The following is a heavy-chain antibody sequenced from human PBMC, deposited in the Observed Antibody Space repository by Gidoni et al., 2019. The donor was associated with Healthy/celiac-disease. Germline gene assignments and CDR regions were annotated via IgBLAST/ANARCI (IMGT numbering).Heavy chain of an antibody. CDR2: ISGSGGST. J-gene: IGHJ4*02. CDR3: AKGDISGSYPFDY. V-gene: IGHV3-23*01. Sequence: EVQLLASGGGLVQPAGSLRLSCAASVFTFSSYAMSWVRQAPGKGLEWVSAISGSGGSTYYAESVKGRFTISRDNSKNTLYLQMNSLRAEDTAVYYCAKGDISGSYPFDYWGQGTLVTVSS. CDR1: VFTFSSYA. D-gene: IGHD1-26*01.